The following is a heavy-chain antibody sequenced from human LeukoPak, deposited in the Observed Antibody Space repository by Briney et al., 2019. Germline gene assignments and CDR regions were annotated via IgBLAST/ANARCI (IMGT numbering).Heavy chain of an antibody. J-gene: IGHJ4*02. CDR1: GGTFSSYA. V-gene: IGHV1-69*04. Sequence: SVKVSCTASGGTFSSYAISWVRQAPGQGLEWMGRIIPILGIANYAQKFQGRVTITADKSTSTAYMELSSLRSEDTAVYYCAILIVGAAYYFDYWGQGTLVTVSS. D-gene: IGHD1-26*01. CDR2: IIPILGIA. CDR3: AILIVGAAYYFDY.